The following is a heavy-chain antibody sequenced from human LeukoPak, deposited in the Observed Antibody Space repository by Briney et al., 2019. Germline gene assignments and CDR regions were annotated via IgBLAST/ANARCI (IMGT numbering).Heavy chain of an antibody. CDR3: AKASDFWSGYGDY. CDR2: ISGSGGST. V-gene: IGHV3-23*01. J-gene: IGHJ4*02. D-gene: IGHD3-3*01. Sequence: PGGSLRLSCAASGFTFSSYAMSWVRQAPGKGLEWVSAISGSGGSTYYADSVKGRFTISRDNSKNMLYLQMNSLRAEDTAVYYCAKASDFWSGYGDYWDQGTLVTVSS. CDR1: GFTFSSYA.